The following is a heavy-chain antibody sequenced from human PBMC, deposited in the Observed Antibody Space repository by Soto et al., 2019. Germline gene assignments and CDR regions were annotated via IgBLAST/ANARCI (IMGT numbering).Heavy chain of an antibody. V-gene: IGHV1-69*13. D-gene: IGHD6-13*01. CDR2: IIPIFGTA. CDR1: GVTFSSYA. Sequence: SVKVSCKASGVTFSSYAISWVRQAPGQGLEWMGGIIPIFGTANYAQKFQGRVTITADESTSTAYMELSSLRSEDTAVYYCARARVAAAPNWFDPWGQGTLVTVSS. CDR3: ARARVAAAPNWFDP. J-gene: IGHJ5*02.